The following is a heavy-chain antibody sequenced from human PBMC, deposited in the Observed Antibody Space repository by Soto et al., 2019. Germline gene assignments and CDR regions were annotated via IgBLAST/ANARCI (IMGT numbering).Heavy chain of an antibody. CDR1: GFSLSTSGVG. J-gene: IGHJ4*02. V-gene: IGHV2-5*02. CDR2: IYWDDDK. D-gene: IGHD7-27*01. CDR3: AHSLIPIWGSRVAFDY. Sequence: QITLKESGPTLVKPTQTLTLTCTFSGFSLSTSGVGVGWIRQPPGKALEWLALIYWDDDKRYSPSLKSRLTITTDPSKTQVVLTVTNMDPVDTATYYRAHSLIPIWGSRVAFDYWGPGTLVTVSS.